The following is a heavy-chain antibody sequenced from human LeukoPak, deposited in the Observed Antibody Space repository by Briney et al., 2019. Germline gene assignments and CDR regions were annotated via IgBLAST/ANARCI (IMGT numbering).Heavy chain of an antibody. CDR2: IYYSGST. V-gene: IGHV4-39*07. J-gene: IGHJ2*01. CDR1: GGSISSSSYY. Sequence: SETLSLTCTVSGGSISSSSYYWGWIRQPPGKGLEWIGSIYYSGSTYYNPSLKSRVTISVDTSKNQFSLKLSSVTAADTAVYYCARDLSARYFDLWGRGTLVTVSS. D-gene: IGHD2/OR15-2a*01. CDR3: ARDLSARYFDL.